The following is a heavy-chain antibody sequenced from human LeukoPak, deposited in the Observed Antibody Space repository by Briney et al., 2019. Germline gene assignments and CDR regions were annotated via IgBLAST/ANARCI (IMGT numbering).Heavy chain of an antibody. V-gene: IGHV1-8*01. CDR2: MNPNSGNT. J-gene: IGHJ4*02. CDR3: ARGPYYDSSGYFALDY. D-gene: IGHD3-22*01. CDR1: GYTFTSYD. Sequence: ASVKVSCKASGYTFTSYDINWVRQATGQGLEWMGWMNPNSGNTGYAQKFQGRVTMTRNTSISTAYMELSSLRSEDTAVYYCARGPYYDSSGYFALDYWGQGTLVTVSS.